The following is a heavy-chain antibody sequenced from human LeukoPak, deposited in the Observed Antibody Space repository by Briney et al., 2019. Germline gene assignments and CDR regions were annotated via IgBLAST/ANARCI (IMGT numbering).Heavy chain of an antibody. CDR3: AKDRGYSNSWYTDY. V-gene: IGHV3-23*01. D-gene: IGHD6-13*01. Sequence: GGSLRLSCAASGFTFSSYAMSWVRQAAGKGLEWVSTISGSSDNTYYADSVKGRFTISRDNFKNTLYLQVNSLRAEDTAVYYCAKDRGYSNSWYTDYWGQGTLVTVSS. CDR2: ISGSSDNT. J-gene: IGHJ4*02. CDR1: GFTFSSYA.